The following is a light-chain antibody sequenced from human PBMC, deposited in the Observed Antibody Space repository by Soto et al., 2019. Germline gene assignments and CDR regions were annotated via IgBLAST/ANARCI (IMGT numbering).Light chain of an antibody. CDR3: QQRSNWPPFT. J-gene: IGKJ3*01. CDR2: DAS. Sequence: EIVLTQSPATLSLSPGERATLSCRASQSVSSYLAWYQQKPGQAPRLLIYDASNRATGIPARFSGSGSGTDFTLTISSLVPVDFAVYYGQQRSNWPPFTFGPGTKVYIK. V-gene: IGKV3-11*01. CDR1: QSVSSY.